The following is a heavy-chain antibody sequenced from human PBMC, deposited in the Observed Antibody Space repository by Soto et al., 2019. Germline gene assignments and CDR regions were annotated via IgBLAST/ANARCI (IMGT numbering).Heavy chain of an antibody. CDR3: AKTRGAMIYAISVYGMDV. Sequence: GGSLRLSCAASGFTFSSYAMTWVRQAPGKGLEWVSIISGSADSTFYADSVKGRFTISRDNSKSTLYLQINILRAEDTAVYYCAKTRGAMIYAISVYGMDVWGQGTTVTVLL. D-gene: IGHD2-8*01. V-gene: IGHV3-23*01. J-gene: IGHJ6*02. CDR1: GFTFSSYA. CDR2: ISGSADST.